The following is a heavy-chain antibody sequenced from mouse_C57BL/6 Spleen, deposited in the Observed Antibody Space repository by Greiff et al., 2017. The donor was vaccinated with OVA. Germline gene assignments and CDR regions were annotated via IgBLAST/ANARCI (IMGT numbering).Heavy chain of an antibody. D-gene: IGHD2-4*01. V-gene: IGHV1-52*01. Sequence: QVQLQQPGAELVRPGSSVKLSCKASGYTFTSYWMHWVKQRPIQGLEWIGNIDPSDSETHYNQKFKDKATLTVDKSSSTAYMQLSSLTSEDSAVYYCARNGGLRTVFDYWGKGTTLTVSS. CDR2: IDPSDSET. CDR3: ARNGGLRTVFDY. J-gene: IGHJ2*01. CDR1: GYTFTSYW.